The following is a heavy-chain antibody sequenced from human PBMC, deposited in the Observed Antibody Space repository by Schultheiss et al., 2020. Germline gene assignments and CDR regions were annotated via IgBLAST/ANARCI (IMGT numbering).Heavy chain of an antibody. V-gene: IGHV3-30*18. CDR3: AKDLGNSSGWYADYYYGMDV. CDR1: GFTFSSYG. J-gene: IGHJ6*02. D-gene: IGHD6-19*01. CDR2: ISYDGSNK. Sequence: GGSLRLSCAASGFTFSSYGMHWVRQAPGKGLEWVAVISYDGSNKYYADSVKGRFTISRDNSKNTLYLQMNSLRAEDTAVYYCAKDLGNSSGWYADYYYGMDVGGQGTTVTV.